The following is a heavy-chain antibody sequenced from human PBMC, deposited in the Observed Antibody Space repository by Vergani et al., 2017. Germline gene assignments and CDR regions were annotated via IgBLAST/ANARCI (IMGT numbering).Heavy chain of an antibody. CDR1: GGSLSSSNW. CDR2: IYHSGST. Sequence: QVQLQESGPGLVKPSGTLSLTCAVSGGSLSSSNWWSWVRQPPGKGLEWIGEIYHSGSTNYNPSLKSRVTISVDKSKNQFSLKLSSVTAADTAVYYCARAPPQHPQYSSSWYVNPWGQGTLVTVSS. V-gene: IGHV4-4*02. D-gene: IGHD6-13*01. CDR3: ARAPPQHPQYSSSWYVNP. J-gene: IGHJ5*02.